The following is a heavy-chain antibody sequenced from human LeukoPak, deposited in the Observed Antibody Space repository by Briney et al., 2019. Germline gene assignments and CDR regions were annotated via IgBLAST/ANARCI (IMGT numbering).Heavy chain of an antibody. CDR1: GFPFSCYW. D-gene: IGHD5-24*01. Sequence: SGGSLRLSCVASGFPFSCYWMTWVRQAPGKGLEWVANIKQDGSKKSYVDSVKGRFTISRDNAKNSLYLQMNSLRAEDTAIYYCTRVGYIDEGIDYWGQGTLVTVSS. CDR3: TRVGYIDEGIDY. CDR2: IKQDGSKK. J-gene: IGHJ4*02. V-gene: IGHV3-7*04.